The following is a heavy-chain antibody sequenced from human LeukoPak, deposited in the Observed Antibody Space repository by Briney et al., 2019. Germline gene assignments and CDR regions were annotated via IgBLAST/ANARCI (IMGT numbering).Heavy chain of an antibody. CDR1: GGSFSGYY. CDR2: INHSGST. CDR3: ARGRGYCSGGSCYLGHP. V-gene: IGHV4-34*01. J-gene: IGHJ5*02. D-gene: IGHD2-15*01. Sequence: SETLSLTCAVYGGSFSGYYWSWIRQPPGKGLEWIGEINHSGSTNYNPSLKSRVTISVDTSKNQFSLKLSSVTAADTAVYYCARGRGYCSGGSCYLGHPWGQGTLVTVSS.